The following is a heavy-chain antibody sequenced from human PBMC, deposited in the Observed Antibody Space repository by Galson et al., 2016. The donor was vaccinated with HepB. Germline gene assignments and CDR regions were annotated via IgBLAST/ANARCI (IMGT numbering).Heavy chain of an antibody. Sequence: SLRLSCAASGFTVSNNYMSWVRQAPGKGLEWVSVIYSGGNTFYADSVKGRFTISRDTSKNTLYLQMNSLRAEDTAVYYCATSPSRGYWGQGTLVTVSP. CDR2: IYSGGNT. V-gene: IGHV3-66*01. CDR3: ATSPSRGY. J-gene: IGHJ4*02. CDR1: GFTVSNNY. D-gene: IGHD2-2*01.